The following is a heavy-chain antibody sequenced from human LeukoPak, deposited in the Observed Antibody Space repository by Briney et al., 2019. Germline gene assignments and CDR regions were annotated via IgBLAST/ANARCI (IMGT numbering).Heavy chain of an antibody. J-gene: IGHJ4*02. D-gene: IGHD2-21*02. Sequence: SETLSLTCTVSGGSISGYYWSWIRQPAGKGLERIGRIYTSGSTNYNPSLKSRVTMSVHTSKNQFSLKLSFVTAADTAVYYCATSPLCGGDCQLYYFDYWGQGTLVTVSS. CDR1: GGSISGYY. CDR2: IYTSGST. CDR3: ATSPLCGGDCQLYYFDY. V-gene: IGHV4-4*07.